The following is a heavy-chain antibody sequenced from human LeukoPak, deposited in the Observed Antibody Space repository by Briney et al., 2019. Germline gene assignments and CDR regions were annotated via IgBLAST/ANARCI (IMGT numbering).Heavy chain of an antibody. CDR2: ISSDGSLQ. CDR1: DFTFSKHG. Sequence: GGSLRLSCVASDFTFSKHGMHWVRQAPGKGLEWVASISSDGSLQFYTAHVKGRLTLSRDNSKNTLHLQMDSLTAEDTAMYYCAKTDGYTYGKLHYWGQGTLVTVSS. J-gene: IGHJ4*02. CDR3: AKTDGYTYGKLHY. D-gene: IGHD5-18*01. V-gene: IGHV3-30*02.